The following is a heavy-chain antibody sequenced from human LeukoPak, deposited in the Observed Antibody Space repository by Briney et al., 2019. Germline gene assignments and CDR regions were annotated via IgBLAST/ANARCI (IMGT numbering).Heavy chain of an antibody. Sequence: ASVNVSCKASGGTFSSYAISWVRQAPGQGLEWMGGIIPIFGTANYAQKFQGRVTITADESTSTAYMELSSLRSEDTAVYYCARDQGSGSYYTDYWGQGTLVTVSS. V-gene: IGHV1-69*13. D-gene: IGHD1-26*01. J-gene: IGHJ4*02. CDR3: ARDQGSGSYYTDY. CDR1: GGTFSSYA. CDR2: IIPIFGTA.